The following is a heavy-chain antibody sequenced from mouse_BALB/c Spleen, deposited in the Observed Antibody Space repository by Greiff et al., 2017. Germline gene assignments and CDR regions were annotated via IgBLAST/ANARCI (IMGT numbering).Heavy chain of an antibody. CDR3: AGDDTWFAY. CDR2: IWGDGST. CDR1: GFSLTGYG. Sequence: VQVVESGPGLVAPSQSLSITCTASGFSLTGYGVNWVRQPPGQGLEWLGMIWGDGSTDYNSALKSRLSTSKDNSKSQVFLKMSSLQTDDTARYYCAGDDTWFAYWGQGTMVTVSA. V-gene: IGHV2-6-7*01. J-gene: IGHJ3*01.